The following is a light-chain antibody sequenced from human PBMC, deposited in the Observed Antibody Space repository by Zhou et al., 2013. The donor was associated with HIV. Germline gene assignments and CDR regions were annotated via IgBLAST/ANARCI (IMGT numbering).Light chain of an antibody. V-gene: IGKV3-15*01. Sequence: EIVMTQSPGTLSVSPGERVTLSCRASQSVTSNLAWYQQKPGQAPRLLIYGASTRATGIPARFSGSGSGTEFTLTISGMQSEDFAIYYCQQYDNWPYTFGQGTKLEIK. CDR3: QQYDNWPYT. CDR2: GAS. CDR1: QSVTSN. J-gene: IGKJ2*01.